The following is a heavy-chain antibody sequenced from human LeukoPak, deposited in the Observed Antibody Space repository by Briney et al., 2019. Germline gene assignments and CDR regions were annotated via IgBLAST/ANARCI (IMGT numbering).Heavy chain of an antibody. D-gene: IGHD2-2*01. V-gene: IGHV1-2*06. J-gene: IGHJ3*02. CDR1: GYTFTGHF. CDR2: VNPKTGDT. Sequence: ASVKVSCKASGYTFTGHFIHWVRQAPGQGLEWMGRVNPKTGDTTYAQKFQGRVTMTRNTSISTAYMELSSLRSEDTAVYYCASPRALYCSSTSCQTANGAFDIWGQGTMVTVSS. CDR3: ASPRALYCSSTSCQTANGAFDI.